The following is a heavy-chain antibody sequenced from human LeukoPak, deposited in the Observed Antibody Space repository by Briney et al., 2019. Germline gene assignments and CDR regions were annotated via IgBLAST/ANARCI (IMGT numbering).Heavy chain of an antibody. V-gene: IGHV4-59*01. D-gene: IGHD3-22*01. Sequence: SETLSLTCTVSGGSISSYYWSWIRQPPGKGLEWIGYIYYSGSTNYNPSLKSRVTISVDTSKNQFSMKLRSVTAADTDVYYCARVTGYVIEDYFDYWGQGTLVTVSS. CDR2: IYYSGST. CDR1: GGSISSYY. J-gene: IGHJ4*02. CDR3: ARVTGYVIEDYFDY.